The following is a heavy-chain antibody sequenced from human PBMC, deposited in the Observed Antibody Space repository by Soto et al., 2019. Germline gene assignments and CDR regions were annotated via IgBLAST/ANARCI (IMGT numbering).Heavy chain of an antibody. CDR1: GFTFSSYD. J-gene: IGHJ4*02. CDR3: AVDGVPRTSFRYYYFRF. CDR2: IGTAGDP. V-gene: IGHV3-13*05. Sequence: PGGSLRLSCAASGFTFSSYDMHWVRQATGKGLEWVSAIGTAGDPYYPGSVKGRFTISRDNSKNMVFLQMNGVTLEDTAIYYCAVDGVPRTSFRYYYFRFWGRETLVTVSS. D-gene: IGHD1-20*01.